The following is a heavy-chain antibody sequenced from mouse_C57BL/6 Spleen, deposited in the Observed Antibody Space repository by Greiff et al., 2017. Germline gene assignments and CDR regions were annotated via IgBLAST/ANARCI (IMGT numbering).Heavy chain of an antibody. Sequence: EVQGVESGGGLVKPGGSLKLSCAASGFTFSSYTMSWVRQTPEKRLEWVAIISGGGGNTYYPDRVKGRFTISRDNAKNTLYLQMSSLRSEDTALYYCARGGITTVVAKGYFDVWGTGTTVTVSS. D-gene: IGHD1-1*01. CDR1: GFTFSSYT. CDR3: ARGGITTVVAKGYFDV. J-gene: IGHJ1*03. CDR2: ISGGGGNT. V-gene: IGHV5-9*01.